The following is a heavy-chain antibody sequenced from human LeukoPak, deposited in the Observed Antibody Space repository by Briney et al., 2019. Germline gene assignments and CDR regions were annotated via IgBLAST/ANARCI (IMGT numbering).Heavy chain of an antibody. D-gene: IGHD5-18*01. J-gene: IGHJ4*02. CDR1: GYTFKGHY. Sequence: ASVKVSCNASGYTFKGHYMHLLRQAPGQGLECMGWINPNSGGTNYAQNFQGRVTMTRDTSISSAYMELSSLRSDDTAVYYFARDKDTAMAGDYWGQGTLLTVSS. V-gene: IGHV1-2*02. CDR3: ARDKDTAMAGDY. CDR2: INPNSGGT.